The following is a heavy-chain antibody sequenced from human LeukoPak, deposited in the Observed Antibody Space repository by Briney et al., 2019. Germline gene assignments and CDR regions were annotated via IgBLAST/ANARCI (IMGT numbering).Heavy chain of an antibody. CDR2: ISPYNSNT. CDR3: ARERLQVGLADY. V-gene: IGHV1-18*01. J-gene: IGHJ4*02. CDR1: GYTFINYG. Sequence: GASVKVSCKASGYTFINYGISWVRQAPGQGLEWMGWISPYNSNTKYLQKFQGRVTMTTDTSTSTAYVEVRSLRSDDTAVYYCARERLQVGLADYWGQGTLVTVSS. D-gene: IGHD1-26*01.